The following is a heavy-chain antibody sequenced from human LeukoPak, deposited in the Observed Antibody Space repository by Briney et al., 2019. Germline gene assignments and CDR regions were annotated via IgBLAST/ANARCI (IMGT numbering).Heavy chain of an antibody. CDR1: GFTFYDYA. V-gene: IGHV3-9*01. D-gene: IGHD6-13*01. J-gene: IGHJ5*02. CDR3: AKAGLGIAAAGTKGNWFDP. Sequence: PGGSLRLSCAASGFTFYDYAMHWVRHAPGKGLEWVSGISWNSGSIGYADSVKGRFTISRDNAKNSLYLQMNSLRAEDTALYYCAKAGLGIAAAGTKGNWFDPWGQGTLVTVSS. CDR2: ISWNSGSI.